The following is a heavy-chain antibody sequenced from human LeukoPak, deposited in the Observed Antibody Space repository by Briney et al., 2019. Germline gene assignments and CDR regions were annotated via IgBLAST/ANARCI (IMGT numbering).Heavy chain of an antibody. V-gene: IGHV3-7*01. CDR1: GFTFGNYW. J-gene: IGHJ4*02. Sequence: GGSLRLSYAASGFTFGNYWMTWVRQAPGKGLEWVANIKPDGSEEYYVDSVKGRFTISRDNARTLLYLQMAGLRAEDTAIYYCVINTVSAAGDSWGQGTLVTVSS. D-gene: IGHD6-13*01. CDR3: VINTVSAAGDS. CDR2: IKPDGSEE.